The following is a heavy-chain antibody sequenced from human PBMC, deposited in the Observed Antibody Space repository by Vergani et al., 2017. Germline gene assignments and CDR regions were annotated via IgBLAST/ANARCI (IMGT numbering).Heavy chain of an antibody. CDR1: GLSFSSHA. CDR3: AKAGSVTSGSLQYNFYMDV. D-gene: IGHD3-10*01. CDR2: ISNDGRKK. J-gene: IGHJ6*03. V-gene: IGHV3-30*18. Sequence: QVQLAESGGGRVQPGRSLRLSCAASGLSFSSHAIHWVRQAPGKGLEWVAVISNDGRKKYYADSVKGRFTISRDNSKNTLDLQMNSLRTQDTAVYYCAKAGSVTSGSLQYNFYMDVWGKGTTVTVS.